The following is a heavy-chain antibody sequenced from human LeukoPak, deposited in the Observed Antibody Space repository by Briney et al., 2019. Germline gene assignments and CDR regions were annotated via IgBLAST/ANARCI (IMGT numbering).Heavy chain of an antibody. J-gene: IGHJ5*02. D-gene: IGHD1-26*01. Sequence: SETLSLTCAVYIDSFSNYHWNWIRQTPAKGLEWIGEVNESGGTNISPSLRSRVILSVDTSKNQFSLKLISVTVADTAVYYCARGQGATLPQVGKNWFDPWGQGTRVTVSS. CDR2: VNESGGT. CDR1: IDSFSNYH. CDR3: ARGQGATLPQVGKNWFDP. V-gene: IGHV4-34*01.